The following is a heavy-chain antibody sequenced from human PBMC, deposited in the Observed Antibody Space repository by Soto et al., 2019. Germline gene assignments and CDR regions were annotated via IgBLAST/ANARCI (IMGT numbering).Heavy chain of an antibody. Sequence: QVQLVQSGAEVTKPGSSVKVSCKASGGTFSSYTISWVREAPGQGLEWMGRIIPILGIANYAQKLQGRVTITADKSTSTAYMELSSLRSEDTAVYYCARDRQLGLKLILGYWGQGTLVTVSS. D-gene: IGHD6-6*01. CDR3: ARDRQLGLKLILGY. V-gene: IGHV1-69*08. CDR2: IIPILGIA. J-gene: IGHJ4*02. CDR1: GGTFSSYT.